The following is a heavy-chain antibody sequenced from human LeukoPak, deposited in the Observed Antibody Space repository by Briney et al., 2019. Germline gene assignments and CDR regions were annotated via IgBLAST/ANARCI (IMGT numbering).Heavy chain of an antibody. V-gene: IGHV1-18*01. Sequence: ASVKVSCKASGYTFTSYGINWVRQVPRQGLEWMGWISAYNGNTKHAQKLQGRVTMTTDTSTSTAYMELRSLRSDDTAVYYCARAGITSGWVQNMDYWGQGTLVTVSS. CDR2: ISAYNGNT. J-gene: IGHJ4*02. D-gene: IGHD6-19*01. CDR1: GYTFTSYG. CDR3: ARAGITSGWVQNMDY.